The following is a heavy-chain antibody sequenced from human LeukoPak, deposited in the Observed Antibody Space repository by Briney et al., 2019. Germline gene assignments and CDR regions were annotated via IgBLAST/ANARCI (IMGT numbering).Heavy chain of an antibody. CDR2: IIPIFGTA. CDR1: GYTFTSYY. J-gene: IGHJ5*02. D-gene: IGHD6-13*01. CDR3: ARNEQQRFWFDP. Sequence: SVKVSCKASGYTFTSYYMHWVRQAPGQGLEWMGGIIPIFGTANYAQKFQGRVTITADESTSTAYMELSSLRSEDTAVYYCARNEQQRFWFDPWGQGTLVTVSS. V-gene: IGHV1-69*13.